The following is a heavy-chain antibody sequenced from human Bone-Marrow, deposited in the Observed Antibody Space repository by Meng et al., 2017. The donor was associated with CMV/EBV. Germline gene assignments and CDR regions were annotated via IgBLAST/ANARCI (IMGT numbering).Heavy chain of an antibody. CDR1: GSTFSSYR. V-gene: IGHV3-30*02. Sequence: GGSLRLSFSALGSTFSSYRMNWVRQAPGKGLEGVAFIRYDGGNKYYADSVKGRFTISRDNSKNTLSLQMNSLRAEDTTLYYCVRGQLFCSGGSCYQHFDSWGQGTLVTVSS. J-gene: IGHJ4*02. CDR3: VRGQLFCSGGSCYQHFDS. CDR2: IRYDGGNK. D-gene: IGHD2-15*01.